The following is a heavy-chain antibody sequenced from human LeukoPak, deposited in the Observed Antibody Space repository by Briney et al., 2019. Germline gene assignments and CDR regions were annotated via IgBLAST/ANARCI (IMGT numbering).Heavy chain of an antibody. V-gene: IGHV3-64*03. Sequence: PGGSLRLSCSASGFSFSSYAMHWVRQAPGKGLEYVSSVRVDGVSTYYADSVKGSFTISRDNSKNTLYLQMSSLRAEDTAIYYCATDSSRATADDWGQGTLVTVSS. J-gene: IGHJ4*02. CDR1: GFSFSSYA. D-gene: IGHD5-24*01. CDR3: ATDSSRATADD. CDR2: VRVDGVST.